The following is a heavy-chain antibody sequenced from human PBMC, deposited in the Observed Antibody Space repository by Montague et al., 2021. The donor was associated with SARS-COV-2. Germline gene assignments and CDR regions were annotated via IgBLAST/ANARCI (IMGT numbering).Heavy chain of an antibody. CDR2: IYYSGST. CDR1: GGSISSGGYY. J-gene: IGHJ4*02. V-gene: IGHV4-31*03. Sequence: TLSLTCTVSGGSISSGGYYWSRIRQHPGKGLEWIGYIYYSGSTYYNPSLKSRVTISVDTSKNQFSLKLSSVTAADTAVYYCARAPRSIAAAGTASDYWGQGTLGTVSS. D-gene: IGHD6-13*01. CDR3: ARAPRSIAAAGTASDY.